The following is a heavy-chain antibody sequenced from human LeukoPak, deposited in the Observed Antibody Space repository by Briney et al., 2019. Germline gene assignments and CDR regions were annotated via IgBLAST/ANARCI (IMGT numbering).Heavy chain of an antibody. CDR1: GFTFSSYA. D-gene: IGHD3-22*01. Sequence: GGSLRLSCAASGFTFSSYAMHWVRQAPGKGLEGVAVISYDGSTKYYADSVKGRFTISRDNSKNTLYLQMNSLRADDTAVYYCARVDYDSSGYYYPPPDYWGQGTLVTVSS. CDR2: ISYDGSTK. V-gene: IGHV3-30-3*01. J-gene: IGHJ4*02. CDR3: ARVDYDSSGYYYPPPDY.